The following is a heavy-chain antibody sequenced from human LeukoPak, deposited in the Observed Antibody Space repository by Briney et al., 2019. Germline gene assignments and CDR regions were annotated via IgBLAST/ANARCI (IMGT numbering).Heavy chain of an antibody. CDR2: INPNSGGT. CDR3: ARELRFLEWLLIDY. D-gene: IGHD3-3*01. Sequence: ASVKVSCTASGYTFTGYYMHWVRQAPGQGLEWMGWINPNSGGTNYAQKFQGRVTMTRDTSISTAYMELSRLRSDDTAVYHCARELRFLEWLLIDYWGQGTLVTVSS. CDR1: GYTFTGYY. V-gene: IGHV1-2*02. J-gene: IGHJ4*02.